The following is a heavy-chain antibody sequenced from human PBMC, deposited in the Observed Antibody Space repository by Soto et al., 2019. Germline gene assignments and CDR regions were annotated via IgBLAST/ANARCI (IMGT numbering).Heavy chain of an antibody. CDR2: INHSGST. CDR1: GGSFSGYY. J-gene: IGHJ6*02. V-gene: IGHV4-34*01. Sequence: SETLSLTCAVYGGSFSGYYWSWIRQPPGKGLEWIGEINHSGSTNYNPSLKSRVTISVDTSKNQFSLKLGSVTAADTAVYYCARGPRRSSRETRGAGRGNPNEYYYYYGMDVWGQGTTVTVSS. D-gene: IGHD6-13*01. CDR3: ARGPRRSSRETRGAGRGNPNEYYYYYGMDV.